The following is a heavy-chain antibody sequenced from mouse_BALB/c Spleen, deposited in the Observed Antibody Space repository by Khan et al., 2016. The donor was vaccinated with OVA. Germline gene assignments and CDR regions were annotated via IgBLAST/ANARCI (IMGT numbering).Heavy chain of an antibody. J-gene: IGHJ3*01. CDR2: IDPENSNT. D-gene: IGHD2-3*01. Sequence: IQLVQSGAELVRPGALVKLSCKASGFNIKDYYIHWVKQRPEQGLEWIGWIDPENSNTIYDPKFQGKASITADTSSNTANLQLSSLTSEDTAVYYCARDGYSPWFAYWGQGTLVTVSA. CDR1: GFNIKDYY. CDR3: ARDGYSPWFAY. V-gene: IGHV14-1*02.